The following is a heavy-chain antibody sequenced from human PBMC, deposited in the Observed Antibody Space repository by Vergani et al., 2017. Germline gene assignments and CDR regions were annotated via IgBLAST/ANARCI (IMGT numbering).Heavy chain of an antibody. J-gene: IGHJ2*01. CDR3: ARGRRDNWYFDL. D-gene: IGHD3-10*01. CDR2: INYVGRT. V-gene: IGHV4-39*01. Sequence: QLQLQESGPGLVKPSETLSLICTVSGCSINPSSSFWGWIRQSPGKGLEWIGSINYVGRTYYTPPLQSRATVFVDTSKNQVPLNLTSETAADTAVYYCARGRRDNWYFDLWGRGTLVTVSS. CDR1: GCSINPSSSF.